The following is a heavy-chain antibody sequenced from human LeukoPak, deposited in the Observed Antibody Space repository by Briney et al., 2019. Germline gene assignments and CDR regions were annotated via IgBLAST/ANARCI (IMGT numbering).Heavy chain of an antibody. J-gene: IGHJ4*02. V-gene: IGHV1-2*02. CDR1: GYTFTGYF. D-gene: IGHD1-26*01. CDR2: INPNNGGT. CDR3: ARDFGGTYPLFDY. Sequence: ASVKVSCKASGYTFTGYFLHWLRQAPGQGLEWMGWINPNNGGTRYAQRFQGRVTMTRDTSINTTYMVLSRLRSDDTAVYYCARDFGGTYPLFDYWGQGTLVTVSS.